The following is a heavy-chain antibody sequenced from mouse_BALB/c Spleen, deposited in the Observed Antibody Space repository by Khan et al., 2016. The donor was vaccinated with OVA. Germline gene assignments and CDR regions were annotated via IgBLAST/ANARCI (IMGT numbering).Heavy chain of an antibody. CDR3: TRRRDGAMGY. V-gene: IGHV1-69*02. J-gene: IGHJ4*01. D-gene: IGHD3-3*01. CDR2: IYPSDSYT. CDR1: GYTFTNYW. Sequence: QVQLQQPGAELVRPGASVKLSCKASGYTFTNYWINWVKQRPGQGLEWIGNIYPSDSYTNYNQRFKDKATLTVDKASSTAYIQLSSPTSEDSAVYYCTRRRDGAMGYWGQGTSVTVSS.